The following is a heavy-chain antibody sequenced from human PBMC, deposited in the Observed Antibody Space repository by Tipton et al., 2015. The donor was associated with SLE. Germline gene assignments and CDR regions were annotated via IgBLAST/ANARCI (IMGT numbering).Heavy chain of an antibody. CDR3: ARVVGSSYEGLDF. D-gene: IGHD3-16*01. CDR1: GFTFSNYD. CDR2: IWYDGSNE. V-gene: IGHV3-33*01. J-gene: IGHJ4*02. Sequence: SLRLSCVASGFTFSNYDMHWVRQAPGKGLQWVALIWYDGSNEYYADSVKGRFTISRENSKNTLYLQMNSLRTEDTAVYYCARVVGSSYEGLDFWGQGSLVTVSS.